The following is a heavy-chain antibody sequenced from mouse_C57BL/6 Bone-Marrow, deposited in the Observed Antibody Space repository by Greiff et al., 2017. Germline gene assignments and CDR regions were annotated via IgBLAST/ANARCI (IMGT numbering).Heavy chain of an antibody. V-gene: IGHV1-64*01. Sequence: QVQLQQPGAELVKPGASVKLSWKASGYTFTSYWMHWVKPRPGQGLEWIGMIHPNSGSTNYNEKFKSKATLTVDKSSSTAYMQLSSLTSEDSAVYYCARPRYYYGSSYDAMDYWGQGTSVTVSS. CDR2: IHPNSGST. J-gene: IGHJ4*01. CDR3: ARPRYYYGSSYDAMDY. CDR1: GYTFTSYW. D-gene: IGHD1-1*01.